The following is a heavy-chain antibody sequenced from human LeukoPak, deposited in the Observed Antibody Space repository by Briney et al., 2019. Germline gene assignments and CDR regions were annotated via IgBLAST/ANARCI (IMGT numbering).Heavy chain of an antibody. CDR2: ITSTSSYI. J-gene: IGHJ4*02. V-gene: IGHV3-21*01. CDR3: AAQEMANDY. Sequence: GGSLRLSCAASGFTFSTYTMNWVRQAPGKGLEWVSSITSTSSYIYYADSVKGRFTISRDNAKNSLYLQMNSLRAEDTAVYYCAAQEMANDYWGQGTLVTVSS. D-gene: IGHD5-24*01. CDR1: GFTFSTYT.